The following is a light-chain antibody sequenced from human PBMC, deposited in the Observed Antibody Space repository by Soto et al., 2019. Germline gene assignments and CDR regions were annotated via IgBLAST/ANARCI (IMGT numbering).Light chain of an antibody. Sequence: DIQMTQSPSTLSASVGDRVTITCRTSQAISSWLAWYQQKPGKAPKLLIYRASCLESGVPSRFSGSGSETEFTLTISGLQPDDFAIYYCQQYHSYGWTFGQGTKVEIK. CDR2: RAS. CDR3: QQYHSYGWT. V-gene: IGKV1-5*03. CDR1: QAISSW. J-gene: IGKJ1*01.